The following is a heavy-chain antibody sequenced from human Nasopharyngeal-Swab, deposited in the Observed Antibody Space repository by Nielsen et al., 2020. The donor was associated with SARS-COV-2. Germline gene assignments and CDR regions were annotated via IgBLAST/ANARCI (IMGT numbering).Heavy chain of an antibody. V-gene: IGHV5-51*01. CDR1: GFTFSGYW. Sequence: GESLKISCAASGFTFSGYWIGWVRQMPGKGLEWMAIIYPGDFDTKYNPSFEGQVIISADKSISTAYLQWNSLEASDTAMYYCARHGGGGIFSPFDWWGQGTQVTVSS. D-gene: IGHD3-16*01. CDR2: IYPGDFDT. J-gene: IGHJ4*02. CDR3: ARHGGGGIFSPFDW.